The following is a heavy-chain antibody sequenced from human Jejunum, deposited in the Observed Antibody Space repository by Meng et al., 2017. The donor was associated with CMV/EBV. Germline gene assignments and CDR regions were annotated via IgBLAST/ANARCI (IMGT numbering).Heavy chain of an antibody. J-gene: IGHJ4*02. CDR2: ITWNDCNT. CDR1: VFTFANDG. CDR3: ASDLVAATGISYFDL. Sequence: SVFTFANDGVSWVRPVPRQPLEWAFGITWNDCNTGYADSVKCRFTISRETVKTSLYLQMNSLRAEDTALYSCASDLVAATGISYFDLWGQGSLVTVSS. V-gene: IGHV3-20*03. D-gene: IGHD6-13*01.